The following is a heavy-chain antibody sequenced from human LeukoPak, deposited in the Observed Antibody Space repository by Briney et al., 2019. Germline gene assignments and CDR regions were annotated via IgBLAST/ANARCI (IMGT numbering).Heavy chain of an antibody. V-gene: IGHV3-23*01. CDR2: ISDSGGST. CDR1: GFTFDSYP. CDR3: AKGGNDFDY. D-gene: IGHD3-16*01. J-gene: IGHJ4*02. Sequence: GGSLRLSCADSGFTFDSYPMNWVRQAPGKGLEWVSGISDSGGSTYYADTVKGRFTISRDNSKNTLYLQMNSLRTSDTAIYYSAKGGNDFDYWGQGTLVTAS.